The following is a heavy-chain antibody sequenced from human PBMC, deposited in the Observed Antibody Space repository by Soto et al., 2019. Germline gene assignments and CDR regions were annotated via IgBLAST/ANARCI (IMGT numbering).Heavy chain of an antibody. CDR1: GGSFSGYY. Sequence: SETLSLTCAVYGGSFSGYYWSWIRQPPGKGLEWIGEINHSGSTNYNPSLKSRATISVDTSKNQFSLKLSSVTAADTAVYYCARGKSPATAIDYWGQGTLVTVSS. CDR2: INHSGST. D-gene: IGHD2-21*02. CDR3: ARGKSPATAIDY. J-gene: IGHJ4*02. V-gene: IGHV4-34*01.